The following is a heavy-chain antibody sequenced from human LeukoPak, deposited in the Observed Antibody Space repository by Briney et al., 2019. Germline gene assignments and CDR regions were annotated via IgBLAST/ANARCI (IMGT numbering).Heavy chain of an antibody. Sequence: GGSLRLSCAASGFTFSSYGMHWVRQAPGKGLEWVAVLWFDGSIKYCADSVKGRFTISRDNSKNTLYLQMNSLRAEDTAVYYCAKDSRLLRSLEYWGQGTLVTVSS. CDR1: GFTFSSYG. J-gene: IGHJ4*02. V-gene: IGHV3-33*06. CDR2: LWFDGSIK. CDR3: AKDSRLLRSLEY. D-gene: IGHD3-22*01.